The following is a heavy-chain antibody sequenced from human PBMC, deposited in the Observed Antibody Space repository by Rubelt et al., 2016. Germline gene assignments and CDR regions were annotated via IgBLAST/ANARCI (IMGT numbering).Heavy chain of an antibody. J-gene: IGHJ6*02. CDR2: IYYSGST. D-gene: IGHD5-24*01. Sequence: QLQLQESGPGLVKPSETLSLTCTVSGGSISSSSYYWSWIRQPPGKGLEWIGYIYYSGSTNYNPARRSGVGRAVDWAKNGVSLRLGSVTSADTSVDYCAGQPTSDYYGMDVWGQGTTVTVSS. V-gene: IGHV4-61*05. CDR1: GGSISSSSYY. CDR3: AGQPTSDYYGMDV.